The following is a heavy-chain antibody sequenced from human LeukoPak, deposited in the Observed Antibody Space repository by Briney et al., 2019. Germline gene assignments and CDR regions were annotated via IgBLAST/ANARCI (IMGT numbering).Heavy chain of an antibody. CDR2: IYHNGNT. CDR3: ASGGYSYGFDY. CDR1: GGSISSGGYS. V-gene: IGHV4-30-2*01. D-gene: IGHD5-18*01. J-gene: IGHJ4*02. Sequence: SETLSLTCAVSGGSISSGGYSWSWIRQPPGKGLEWIGYIYHNGNTYYSPSLKSRVTISVDRSKYQLSLKLSSVTAADTAMYYCASGGYSYGFDYWGQGTLVTVSS.